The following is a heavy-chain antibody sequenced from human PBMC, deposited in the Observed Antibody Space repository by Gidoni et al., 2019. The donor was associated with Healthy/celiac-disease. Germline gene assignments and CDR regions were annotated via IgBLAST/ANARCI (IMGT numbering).Heavy chain of an antibody. Sequence: QLQLQESGPGLVKPSETLSLTCTVSGGSISSSSYYWGWIRQPPGKGLEWIGSIYYSGSTYYNPSLKSRVTISVDTSKNQFSLKLSSVTAADTAVYYCARHFLGYCSSTSCPGGWFDPWGQGTLVTVSS. CDR3: ARHFLGYCSSTSCPGGWFDP. D-gene: IGHD2-2*01. V-gene: IGHV4-39*01. CDR1: GGSISSSSYY. J-gene: IGHJ5*02. CDR2: IYYSGST.